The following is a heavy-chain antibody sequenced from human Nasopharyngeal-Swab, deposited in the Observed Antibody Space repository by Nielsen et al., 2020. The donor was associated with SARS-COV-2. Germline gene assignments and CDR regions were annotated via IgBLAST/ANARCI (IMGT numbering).Heavy chain of an antibody. CDR2: ILGGGSDK. Sequence: GESLKISCTASGFTFSGYAMNWVRQAPGEGLQWVAGILGGGSDKFYAESVMGRFTISRDNSKSTLYLQMNSLRAEDTATYYCAKDRLPDGAWDIDYWGQGTLVTVSP. CDR1: GFTFSGYA. V-gene: IGHV3-23*01. CDR3: AKDRLPDGAWDIDY. J-gene: IGHJ4*02. D-gene: IGHD2-21*02.